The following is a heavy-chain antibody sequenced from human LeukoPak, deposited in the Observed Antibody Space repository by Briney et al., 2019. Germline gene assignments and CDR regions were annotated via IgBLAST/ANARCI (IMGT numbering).Heavy chain of an antibody. CDR3: ARSSDTFDI. V-gene: IGHV3-30*09. CDR2: ASYDGTDT. CDR1: GFTFTNYA. J-gene: IGHJ3*02. Sequence: PGGSLRLSCAASGFTFTNYAMNWVRQAPGKGLEWVATASYDGTDTSYADSVKGRFAIFRDNSKNTLYLQMNSLRTEDTAVYYCARSSDTFDIWGQGTMVTVSS.